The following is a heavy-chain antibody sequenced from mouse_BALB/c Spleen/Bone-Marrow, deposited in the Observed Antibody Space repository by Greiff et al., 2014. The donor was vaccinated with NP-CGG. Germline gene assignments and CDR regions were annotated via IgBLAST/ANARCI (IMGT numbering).Heavy chain of an antibody. CDR1: GYTFTSYW. J-gene: IGHJ2*01. Sequence: QVQLQQSGAELVKPGASVKLSCKASGYTFTSYWMHWVKQRPGQGLEWIGEINPSNGRTNYNEKFKSKATLTVDKSSSTAYMQLSSLTSKDSAVYYCSRRTTTVVATDYWGQGTTLTVSS. V-gene: IGHV1S81*02. CDR3: SRRTTTVVATDY. CDR2: INPSNGRT. D-gene: IGHD1-1*01.